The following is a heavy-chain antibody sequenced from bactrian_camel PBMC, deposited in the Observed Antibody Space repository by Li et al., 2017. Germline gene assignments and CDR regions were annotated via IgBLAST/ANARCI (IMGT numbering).Heavy chain of an antibody. CDR2: IDSNGPT. D-gene: IGHD6*01. J-gene: IGHJ4*01. CDR1: ERTGSSYC. CDR3: AADVGSMSGNCQPNY. Sequence: HVQLVESGGGSVQAGGSLRLSCAASERTGSSYCMGWFRQVPGKEREGVAVIDSNGPTGYADSVKGRFTISQDTAKNTVNLQMNNLKPEDTAVYSCAADVGSMSGNCQPNYWGQGTQVTVS. V-gene: IGHV3S53*01.